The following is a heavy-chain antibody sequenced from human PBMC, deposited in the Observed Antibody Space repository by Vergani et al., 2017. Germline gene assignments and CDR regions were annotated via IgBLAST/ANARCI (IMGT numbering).Heavy chain of an antibody. D-gene: IGHD3-10*01. CDR1: GSTVSGNY. V-gene: IGHV3-66*02. CDR3: ARGNYYGSGTYVDP. CDR2: IYSGDET. Sequence: ELQLVESGGGLVQPGGSLRLSCAVSGSTVSGNYMTWVRQAPGKGLEWVSHIYSGDETYYADSVKGRVTIPRDTSKNTLHLQINNRRVKDTAVYYCARGNYYGSGTYVDPWGQGTLVTVSS. J-gene: IGHJ5*02.